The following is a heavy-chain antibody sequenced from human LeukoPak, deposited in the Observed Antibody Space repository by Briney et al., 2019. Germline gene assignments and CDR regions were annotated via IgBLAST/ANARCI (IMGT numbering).Heavy chain of an antibody. Sequence: ASVKVSCKVSGYTLTELSMHWVRQAPGKGLEWMGGFDPEDGETIYAQKFQGRVTMTEDTSTDTAYMELSSLRSEDTAVYYCATDRRPLKGIAAAGPYYTDVWGKGTTVTVSS. CDR3: ATDRRPLKGIAAAGPYYTDV. V-gene: IGHV1-24*01. D-gene: IGHD6-13*01. CDR1: GYTLTELS. J-gene: IGHJ6*03. CDR2: FDPEDGET.